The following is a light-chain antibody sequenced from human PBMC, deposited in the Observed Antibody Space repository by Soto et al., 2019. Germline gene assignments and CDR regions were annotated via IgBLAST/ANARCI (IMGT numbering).Light chain of an antibody. CDR1: QSVSSN. CDR3: QQYNNWPRAT. V-gene: IGKV3-15*01. CDR2: RTS. Sequence: EIVLTQSPSTLSVSPVEIATLSCRASQSVSSNLAWYQQKPGQAPRLLMFRTSSRATGFPARFSGSGSGTEFNPTISSLQSEDFGVYYCQQYNNWPRATFGGGTKV. J-gene: IGKJ4*01.